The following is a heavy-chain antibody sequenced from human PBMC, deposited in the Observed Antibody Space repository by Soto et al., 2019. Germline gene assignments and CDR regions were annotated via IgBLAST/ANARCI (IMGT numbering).Heavy chain of an antibody. D-gene: IGHD2-21*02. J-gene: IGHJ1*01. CDR2: ISFDGGDA. Sequence: QVQLVESGGGVGQPGRSRRLSCAASGFDFRNHAMHWVRQPPGKGPEWLARISFDGGDAVYADSVRGRFTISRDNSNSTLSLQMDSLRPEDTAVYYCVVFCGGDCYKHWGQGTMVIVSS. CDR1: GFDFRNHA. CDR3: VVFCGGDCYKH. V-gene: IGHV3-30-3*01.